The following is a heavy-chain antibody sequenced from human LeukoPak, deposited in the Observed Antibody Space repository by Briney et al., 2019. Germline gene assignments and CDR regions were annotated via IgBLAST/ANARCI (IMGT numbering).Heavy chain of an antibody. D-gene: IGHD2-2*01. CDR3: AKDPISYAPAAPYYFDY. CDR2: ISGGGVNI. Sequence: GGSLRLSCAASGFSFINYAMSWVRQAPGKGLEWVSVISGGGVNIFYAESVKGRFTISRDDSKNTVYLQMNSLRAEDTAVYYCAKDPISYAPAAPYYFDYWGQGTLVTVSS. J-gene: IGHJ4*02. V-gene: IGHV3-23*01. CDR1: GFSFINYA.